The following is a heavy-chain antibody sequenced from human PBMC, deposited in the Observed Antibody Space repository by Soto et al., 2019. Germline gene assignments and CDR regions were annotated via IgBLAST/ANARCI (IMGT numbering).Heavy chain of an antibody. D-gene: IGHD3-3*01. CDR1: GFTFSSYW. CDR2: IKQDGSEK. CDR3: ARDQFGSEM. J-gene: IGHJ4*02. V-gene: IGHV3-7*04. Sequence: EVQLVESGGGLVQPGGSLRLSCAASGFTFSSYWMSWVRQAPGKGLVWVAHIKQDGSEKYYVDSVKGRFTISRDNAKNSLCLQMNSLRAEDTAVYYCARDQFGSEMGGQGTLVTVSS.